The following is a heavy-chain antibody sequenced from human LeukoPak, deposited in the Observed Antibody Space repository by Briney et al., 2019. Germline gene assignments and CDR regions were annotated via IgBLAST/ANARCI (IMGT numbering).Heavy chain of an antibody. CDR1: GFSFSSHG. CDR3: LRDLNWSLDQ. J-gene: IGHJ4*02. V-gene: IGHV3-33*01. Sequence: PGRSLRLSCVVSGFSFSSHGMHWVRQAPGKGLEWVAVIWYDGSKRYYADSVKGRFTISRDNAKNTLYLQMNSLRAEDTAVYYCLRDLNWSLDQWGQGTLVTVSS. D-gene: IGHD1-20*01. CDR2: IWYDGSKR.